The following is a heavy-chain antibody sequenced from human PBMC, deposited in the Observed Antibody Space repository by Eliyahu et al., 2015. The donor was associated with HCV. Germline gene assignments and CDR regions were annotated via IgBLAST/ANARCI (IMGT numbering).Heavy chain of an antibody. CDR2: ISYDGSNK. D-gene: IGHD6-19*01. Sequence: QVQLVESGGGVVQPGXSLRLXCAXSGFXXXXYGMHWVRQAPGKGLEWVAVISYDGSNKYYADSVKGRFTISRDNSKNTLYLQMNSLRAEDTAVYYCAKDWEGSGWYYYFDYWGQGTLVTVSS. CDR3: AKDWEGSGWYYYFDY. J-gene: IGHJ4*02. V-gene: IGHV3-30*18. CDR1: GFXXXXYG.